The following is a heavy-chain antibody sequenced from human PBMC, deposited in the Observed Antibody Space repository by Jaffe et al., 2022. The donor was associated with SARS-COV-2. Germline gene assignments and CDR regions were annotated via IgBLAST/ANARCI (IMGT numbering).Heavy chain of an antibody. CDR1: GGTFSSYT. Sequence: QVQLVQSGAEVKKPGSSVKVSCKASGGTFSSYTISWVRQAPGQGLEWMGRIIPILGIANYAQKFQGRVTITADKSTSTAYMELSSLRSEDTAVYYCARHPRTILLWFGELAFDIWGQGTMVTVSS. V-gene: IGHV1-69*02. D-gene: IGHD3-10*01. J-gene: IGHJ3*02. CDR2: IIPILGIA. CDR3: ARHPRTILLWFGELAFDI.